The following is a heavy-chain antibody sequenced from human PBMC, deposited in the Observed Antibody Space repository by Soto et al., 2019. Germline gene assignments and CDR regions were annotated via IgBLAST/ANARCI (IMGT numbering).Heavy chain of an antibody. CDR2: IYYSGNT. CDR1: RGSISSGYYN. D-gene: IGHD2-2*01. Sequence: SETLSLTCSVSRGSISSGYYNWSWIRQPPGKGLKWIGNIYYSGNTSYNPSLKSRLIISIDTSKNQFSLKVASVSAADTAVYYYASPSLCGLDFSGQGTTVTV. J-gene: IGHJ6*02. CDR3: ASPSLCGLDF. V-gene: IGHV4-30-4*01.